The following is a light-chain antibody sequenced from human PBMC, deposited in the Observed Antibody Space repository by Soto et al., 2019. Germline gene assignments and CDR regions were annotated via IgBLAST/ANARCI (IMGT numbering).Light chain of an antibody. CDR1: QSVSNW. J-gene: IGKJ1*01. Sequence: DIQMTQSPSSLSAFVGDRVTLTCRASQSVSNWLAWYQQKPGKAPKLLISEASILESGVPSRFSGSGSGTEFTLTITSLQPEDSASYYCQHYTSYYSAFGQGTKVEI. V-gene: IGKV1-5*01. CDR2: EAS. CDR3: QHYTSYYSA.